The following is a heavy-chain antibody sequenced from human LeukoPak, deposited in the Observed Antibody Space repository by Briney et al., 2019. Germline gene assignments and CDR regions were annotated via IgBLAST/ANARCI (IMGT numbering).Heavy chain of an antibody. Sequence: GESLKISCEGSGYTFTSYWIAWVRQMPGKGLEWMGIIYPGDSDTRYSPSFQGQVTISADKSISTAYLQWSSLTASDTAMYYCARAAYGGNHPPVDYWGQGTLVTVSS. D-gene: IGHD4-23*01. CDR3: ARAAYGGNHPPVDY. CDR2: IYPGDSDT. V-gene: IGHV5-51*01. J-gene: IGHJ4*02. CDR1: GYTFTSYW.